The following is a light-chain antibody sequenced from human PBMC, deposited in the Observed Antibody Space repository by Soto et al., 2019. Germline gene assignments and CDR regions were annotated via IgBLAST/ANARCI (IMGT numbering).Light chain of an antibody. CDR1: QSVRSN. V-gene: IGKV3D-15*01. CDR2: GAS. CDR3: QQYHNWPIT. Sequence: EIVMTQSPATLSVSPGERATLSCRASQSVRSNLDWYQQKPGQAPRLLIYGASSRATGIPDRFSGSGSGTEFTLTISSLQSEDFAVYYCQQYHNWPITFGQGTRLENK. J-gene: IGKJ5*01.